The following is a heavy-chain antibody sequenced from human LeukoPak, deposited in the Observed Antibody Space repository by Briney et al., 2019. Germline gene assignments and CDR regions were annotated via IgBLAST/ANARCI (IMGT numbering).Heavy chain of an antibody. V-gene: IGHV1-8*02. Sequence: ASVKVSCKASGYTFTSYGISWVRQAPGQGLEWMGWMNPNSGNTGYAQKFQGRVTMTRNTSISTAYMELSSLRSEDTAVYYCARGTYYDFWSGYYIYYGMDVWGQGTTVTVSS. D-gene: IGHD3-3*01. CDR2: MNPNSGNT. CDR3: ARGTYYDFWSGYYIYYGMDV. J-gene: IGHJ6*02. CDR1: GYTFTSYG.